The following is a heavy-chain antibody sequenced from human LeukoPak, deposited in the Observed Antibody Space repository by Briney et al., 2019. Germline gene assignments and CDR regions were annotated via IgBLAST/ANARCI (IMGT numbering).Heavy chain of an antibody. D-gene: IGHD3-10*01. V-gene: IGHV4-34*01. J-gene: IGHJ4*02. CDR1: GGSFSGYY. CDR3: ARSREKGITMVRGVILPKYYFDY. Sequence: SETLSLTCAVYGGSFSGYYWSWIRQPPGKGLEWIGEINHGGSTNYNPSLKSRVTISVDTSKNQFSLKLSSVTAADTAVYYCARSREKGITMVRGVILPKYYFDYWGQGTLVTVSS. CDR2: INHGGST.